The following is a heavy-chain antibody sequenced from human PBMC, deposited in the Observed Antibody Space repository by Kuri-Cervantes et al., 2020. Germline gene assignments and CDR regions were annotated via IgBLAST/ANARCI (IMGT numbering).Heavy chain of an antibody. CDR1: GYSFTSYW. D-gene: IGHD3-22*01. Sequence: GGSLRLSCKGSGYSFTSYWIGWVRQMPGKGLEWMGIIYPGDSHTRYSPSFQGQVTISADKSISTAYLQWSSLKVSDTAMYYCARHSLYYDSSGYSSLDFWGQGTLVTVSS. CDR2: IYPGDSHT. V-gene: IGHV5-51*01. CDR3: ARHSLYYDSSGYSSLDF. J-gene: IGHJ4*02.